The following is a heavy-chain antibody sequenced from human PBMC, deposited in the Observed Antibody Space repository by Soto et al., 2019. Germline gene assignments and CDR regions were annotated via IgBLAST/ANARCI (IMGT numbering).Heavy chain of an antibody. CDR1: GASITSGDSY. V-gene: IGHV4-30-4*01. D-gene: IGHD4-17*01. Sequence: QVHLQESGPGLVRPSQTLSLTCTVSGASITSGDSYWSWLRQPPGKGLEWIGYIYSRGSTYYNPSLRSRFTISIDTSKNQFSLRLSSVTAADTAVYYCARRLEPAYGDWHYFEYWGQGTLLTVSS. CDR2: IYSRGST. CDR3: ARRLEPAYGDWHYFEY. J-gene: IGHJ4*02.